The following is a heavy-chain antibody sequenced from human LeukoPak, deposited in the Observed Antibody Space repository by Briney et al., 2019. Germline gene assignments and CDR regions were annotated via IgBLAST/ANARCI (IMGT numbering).Heavy chain of an antibody. CDR3: ARKNMARGVILDY. CDR1: GGSFSGYY. J-gene: IGHJ4*02. Sequence: PSETLSLTCAVYGGSFSGYYWSWIRQPPGKGLEWIGEINHSGSTNYNPSLKSRVTISVDTSKNQFSLKLSSVTAADTAVYYCARKNMARGVILDYWGQGTLVTVSS. CDR2: INHSGST. D-gene: IGHD3-10*01. V-gene: IGHV4-34*01.